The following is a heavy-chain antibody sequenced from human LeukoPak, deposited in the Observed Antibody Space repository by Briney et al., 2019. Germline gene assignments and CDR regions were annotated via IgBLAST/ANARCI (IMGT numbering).Heavy chain of an antibody. Sequence: ASVKVSCKASGYTFIGYTIHWVRQAPGQGLEWMGIINPSGGSTSYAQKFQGRVTMTRDTSTSTVYMELSSLRSEDTAVYYCARDLEYGDYLFDYWGQGTLVTVSS. J-gene: IGHJ4*02. CDR1: GYTFIGYT. CDR3: ARDLEYGDYLFDY. CDR2: INPSGGST. D-gene: IGHD4-17*01. V-gene: IGHV1-46*01.